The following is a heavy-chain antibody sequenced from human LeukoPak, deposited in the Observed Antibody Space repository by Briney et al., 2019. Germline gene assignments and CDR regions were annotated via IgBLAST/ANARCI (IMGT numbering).Heavy chain of an antibody. J-gene: IGHJ3*02. V-gene: IGHV1-18*01. CDR3: ARDLHSSGYYRSDAFDI. CDR2: ISAYNGDT. D-gene: IGHD3-22*01. CDR1: GYSFSSYY. Sequence: ASVKVSCKASGYSFSSYYITWVRQAPGQGLQWMGSISAYNGDTHYAQLLQGRVTMTTDTSTTTAYLALGSLRYDDTAVYYCARDLHSSGYYRSDAFDIWGQGTMVTVSS.